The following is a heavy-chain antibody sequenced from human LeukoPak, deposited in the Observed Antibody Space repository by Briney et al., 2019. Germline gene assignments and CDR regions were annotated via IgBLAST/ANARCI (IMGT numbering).Heavy chain of an antibody. V-gene: IGHV3-64*01. CDR2: ISSNGGST. CDR1: GFTFSSYA. Sequence: SGGSLRLSCAASGFTFSSYAMHWVRQAPGKGLEYVSAISSNGGSTYYANSVKGRFTLSRDNSKNTLYLQMGSLRAEDMAVYYCAREIVVVPAYAFDIWGQGTMVTVSS. CDR3: AREIVVVPAYAFDI. J-gene: IGHJ3*02. D-gene: IGHD2-2*01.